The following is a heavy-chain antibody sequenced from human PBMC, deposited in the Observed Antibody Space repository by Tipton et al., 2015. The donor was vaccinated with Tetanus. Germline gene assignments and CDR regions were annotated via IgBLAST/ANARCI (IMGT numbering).Heavy chain of an antibody. CDR2: IYYSGST. D-gene: IGHD3-22*01. V-gene: IGHV4-59*01. J-gene: IGHJ4*02. Sequence: LRLSCTVSGGSISSYYWSWIRQPPGKGLEWIGYIYYSGSTNYNPSLKSRVTISVDTSKNQFSLKLSSVTAADTAVYYCARDVHSKYDSSGYYPLAYFDYWGQGTLVTVSS. CDR1: GGSISSYY. CDR3: ARDVHSKYDSSGYYPLAYFDY.